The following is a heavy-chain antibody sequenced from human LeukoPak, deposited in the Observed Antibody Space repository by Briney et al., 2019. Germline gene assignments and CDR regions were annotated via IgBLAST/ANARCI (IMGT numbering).Heavy chain of an antibody. J-gene: IGHJ4*02. CDR3: ASEGGSGSLDY. V-gene: IGHV4-34*09. Sequence: SETLSLTCAVYGGSFSGYYWSWIRQPPGKGLEWIGEINHSGSTNYNPSLKSRVTISVDTSKNQFSLKLSSVTAADTAVYYCASEGGSGSLDYWGQGTLVTVSS. CDR1: GGSFSGYY. CDR2: INHSGST. D-gene: IGHD3-10*01.